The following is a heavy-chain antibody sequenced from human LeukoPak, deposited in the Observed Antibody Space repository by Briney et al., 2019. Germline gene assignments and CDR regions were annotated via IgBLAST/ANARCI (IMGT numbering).Heavy chain of an antibody. J-gene: IGHJ4*02. CDR2: ISVGGGST. CDR3: VTRGTTGTKYLEH. D-gene: IGHD1-1*01. V-gene: IGHV3-23*01. Sequence: GGSLRLSCAASGFTFSSYVMTWVRQAPGVGLEWVSTISVGGGSTYYADSVKGRFTISRDNSKNTLHLQMNSLRVGDTAVYYCVTRGTTGTKYLEHWGQGTLVTVSS. CDR1: GFTFSSYV.